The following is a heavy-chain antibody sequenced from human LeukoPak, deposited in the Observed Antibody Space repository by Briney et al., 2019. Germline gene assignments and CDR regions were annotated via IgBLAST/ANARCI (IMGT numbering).Heavy chain of an antibody. J-gene: IGHJ5*02. Sequence: GGCLRLSCAASGFTFSSYAMSWVRQAPGKGLEWVSAISGSGGGTYYADSVKGRFTISRDNSKNTLYLQMNSLRAEDTAVYYCAKTIAAAAYNWFDPWGQGTLVTVSS. CDR1: GFTFSSYA. CDR3: AKTIAAAAYNWFDP. V-gene: IGHV3-23*01. CDR2: ISGSGGGT. D-gene: IGHD6-13*01.